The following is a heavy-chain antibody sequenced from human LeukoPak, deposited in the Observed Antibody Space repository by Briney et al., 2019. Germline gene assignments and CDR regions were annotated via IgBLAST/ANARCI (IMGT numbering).Heavy chain of an antibody. CDR2: ISSSGSTI. CDR3: ARAYYYDSSGYYGY. D-gene: IGHD3-22*01. J-gene: IGHJ4*02. V-gene: IGHV3-48*03. CDR1: GFTFSSYE. Sequence: GGSLRLSCAASGFTFSSYEMNWVRQAPGKGLEWVSYISSSGSTIYYADSVKGRFTISRDNAKNSLYLQMNSLRAEDTAVYYCARAYYYDSSGYYGYWGQGTLVTVSS.